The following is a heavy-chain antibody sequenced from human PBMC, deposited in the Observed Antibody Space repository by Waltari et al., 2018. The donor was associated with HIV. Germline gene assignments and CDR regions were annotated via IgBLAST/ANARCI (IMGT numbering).Heavy chain of an antibody. Sequence: DVQLVESGGGLVQLGRSLRLSCAASGFTFADYDMHWVRQAPGKGLEWVSGISWNSGTIGYADSVKGRFTISRDNAKNSLYLQMNSLRAEDTALYYCAKDKRSGYGGNSVWYFDLWGRGTLVTVSS. CDR1: GFTFADYD. V-gene: IGHV3-9*01. CDR2: ISWNSGTI. D-gene: IGHD4-17*01. J-gene: IGHJ2*01. CDR3: AKDKRSGYGGNSVWYFDL.